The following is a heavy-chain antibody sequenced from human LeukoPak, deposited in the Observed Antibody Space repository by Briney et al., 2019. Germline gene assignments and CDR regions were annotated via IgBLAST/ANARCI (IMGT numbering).Heavy chain of an antibody. J-gene: IGHJ4*02. Sequence: GGSLRLSCAASGFTFSDYYMNWMRQAPGKGLEWVSYISSGDTTIYYADSVKGRFTISRDNAKNSLYLQMNSLRAEDTAVYYCARRMMVDYGGADYWGQGTLVTVSS. CDR2: ISSGDTTI. CDR3: ARRMMVDYGGADY. D-gene: IGHD4-23*01. CDR1: GFTFSDYY. V-gene: IGHV3-11*01.